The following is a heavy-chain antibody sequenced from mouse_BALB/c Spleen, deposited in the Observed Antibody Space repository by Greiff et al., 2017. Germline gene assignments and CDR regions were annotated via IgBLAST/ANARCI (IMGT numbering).Heavy chain of an antibody. J-gene: IGHJ3*01. CDR3: ARGYGNYGFAY. Sequence: EVQVVESGGGLVQPGGSRKLSCAASGFTFSSFGMHWVRQAPEKGLEWVAYISSGSSTIYYADTVKGRFTISRDNPKNPLFLQMTSLRSEDTAMYYCARGYGNYGFAYWGQGTLVTVSA. D-gene: IGHD2-10*02. V-gene: IGHV5-17*02. CDR1: GFTFSSFG. CDR2: ISSGSSTI.